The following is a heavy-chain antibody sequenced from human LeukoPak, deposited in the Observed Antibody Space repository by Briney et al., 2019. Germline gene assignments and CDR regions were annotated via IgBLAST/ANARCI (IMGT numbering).Heavy chain of an antibody. CDR3: AKDLSRGVWNDFFDAFDI. J-gene: IGHJ3*02. V-gene: IGHV3-30*18. D-gene: IGHD1-1*01. Sequence: GGSLRLSCAASGFAFSSYGMHWVRQAPGKGLEWVAVISYDGSNKYYADSVKGRFTISRDNSKNTLYLQMNSLRAEDTAVYYCAKDLSRGVWNDFFDAFDIWGQGTMVTVSS. CDR1: GFAFSSYG. CDR2: ISYDGSNK.